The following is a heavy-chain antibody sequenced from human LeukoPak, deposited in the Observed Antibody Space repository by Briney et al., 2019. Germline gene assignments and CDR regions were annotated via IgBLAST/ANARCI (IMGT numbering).Heavy chain of an antibody. CDR2: IYYSGSP. Sequence: PSETLSLTCTVSGGSINSYYWSWIRQPPGKGLEWIGDIYYSGSPDYSPSLKSRVTISVATSKTQFSLKMSSVTAADTAVYYCARWDYDFWSGYFPYWGQGTLVTVSS. D-gene: IGHD3-3*01. CDR1: GGSINSYY. J-gene: IGHJ4*02. V-gene: IGHV4-59*01. CDR3: ARWDYDFWSGYFPY.